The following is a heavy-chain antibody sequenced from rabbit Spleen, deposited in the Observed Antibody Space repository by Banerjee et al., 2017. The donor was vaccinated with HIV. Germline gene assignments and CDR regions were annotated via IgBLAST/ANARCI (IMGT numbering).Heavy chain of an antibody. Sequence: QSSEESGGDLVKPGASRTLTCTASGFSFSSSYWICWVRQAPGKGLEWIACIYTGSSDSTYYASWAKGRFTISKTSSTTVTLQMTSLTAADTATYLCARGIPYGFSGGSYCALWGPGTLVTV. CDR2: IYTGSSDST. J-gene: IGHJ4*01. CDR3: ARGIPYGFSGGSYCAL. CDR1: GFSFSSSYW. V-gene: IGHV1S40*01. D-gene: IGHD8-1*01.